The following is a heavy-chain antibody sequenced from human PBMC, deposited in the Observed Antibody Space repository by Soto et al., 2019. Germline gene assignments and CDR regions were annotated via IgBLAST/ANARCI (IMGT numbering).Heavy chain of an antibody. CDR3: AKDRSSGWFRYFDY. Sequence: EVQLLESGRALVQPGGSLRLSCSASGFTFSSYAMSWVRQAPGKGLEWVSAISGSGGSTYYADSVKGRFTISRDNSKNTLYLQMNSLRAEDTAVYYCAKDRSSGWFRYFDYWGQGTLVTVSS. D-gene: IGHD6-19*01. CDR2: ISGSGGST. J-gene: IGHJ4*02. CDR1: GFTFSSYA. V-gene: IGHV3-23*01.